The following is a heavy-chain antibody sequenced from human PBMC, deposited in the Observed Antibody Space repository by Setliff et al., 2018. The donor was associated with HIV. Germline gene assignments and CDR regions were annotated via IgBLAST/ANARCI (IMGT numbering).Heavy chain of an antibody. CDR1: GVIFNNLW. CDR3: AREGVYYSFWSGSSYYYGLDV. Sequence: GESLKISCAASGVIFNNLWMHWVRQVPGKGLVWISDINQDGSDANYAESVRGRFTISRDNAKNTHYLQMTSLRPEDTAVYYCAREGVYYSFWSGSSYYYGLDVWGQGTTVTVSS. CDR2: INQDGSDA. D-gene: IGHD3-3*01. J-gene: IGHJ6*02. V-gene: IGHV3-74*01.